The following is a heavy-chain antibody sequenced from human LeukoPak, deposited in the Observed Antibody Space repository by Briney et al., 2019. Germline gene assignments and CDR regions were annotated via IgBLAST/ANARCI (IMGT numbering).Heavy chain of an antibody. V-gene: IGHV3-23*01. J-gene: IGHJ4*02. CDR2: ISGSGGST. CDR1: GFTFSSYA. D-gene: IGHD6-13*01. CDR3: AKCEVAAADNPQAY. Sequence: GGSLRLSCAASGFTFSSYAMNWVRQAPGKGLEWVSGISGSGGSTYYADAVKGRFTISRDNSKNTLYPQMNSLRVEDRALYYCAKCEVAAADNPQAYWGQGTLVTVSS.